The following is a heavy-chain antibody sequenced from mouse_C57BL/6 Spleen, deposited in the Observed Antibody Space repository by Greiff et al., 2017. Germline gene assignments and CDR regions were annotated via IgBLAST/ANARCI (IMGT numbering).Heavy chain of an antibody. J-gene: IGHJ2*01. Sequence: EVQGVESGGDLVKPGGSLKLSCAASGFTFSSYGMSWVRQTPDKRLEWVATISSGGSYTYYPDSVKGRFTISRDNAKNTLYLQMSSLKSEDTAMYYCARHKGSSPFDYWGQGTTLTVSS. D-gene: IGHD1-1*01. CDR1: GFTFSSYG. CDR2: ISSGGSYT. CDR3: ARHKGSSPFDY. V-gene: IGHV5-6*01.